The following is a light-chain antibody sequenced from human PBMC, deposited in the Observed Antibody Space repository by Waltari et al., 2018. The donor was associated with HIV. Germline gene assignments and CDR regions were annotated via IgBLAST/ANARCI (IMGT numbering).Light chain of an antibody. Sequence: SYDLTQPPSVSVSPGQTARLTSSGYSFSKRYVYWYQQKPGQAPLMVIYRDNERPSGIPERFSGSSSETTVTLSISGVQAEDEADYYCQVADSSGTYVFGTGTKVTVL. CDR1: SFSKRY. CDR2: RDN. CDR3: QVADSSGTYV. V-gene: IGLV3-25*03. J-gene: IGLJ1*01.